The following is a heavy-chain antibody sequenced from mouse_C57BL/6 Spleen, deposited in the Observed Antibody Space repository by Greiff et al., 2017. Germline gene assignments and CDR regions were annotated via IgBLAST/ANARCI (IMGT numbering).Heavy chain of an antibody. CDR3: ARSGYYGSMGYFDY. CDR1: GYTFTSYW. V-gene: IGHV1-52*01. Sequence: VQLQQPGAELVRPGSSVKLSCKASGYTFTSYWMHWVKQRPIQGLEWIGNIDPSDSETHYNQKFKDKATLTVDKSSSTAYMQLSSLTSEDSAVYYCARSGYYGSMGYFDYWGQGTTLTVSS. D-gene: IGHD1-1*01. CDR2: IDPSDSET. J-gene: IGHJ2*01.